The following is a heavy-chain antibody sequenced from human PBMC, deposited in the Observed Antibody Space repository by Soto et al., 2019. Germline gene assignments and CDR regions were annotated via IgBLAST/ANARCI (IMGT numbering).Heavy chain of an antibody. CDR1: GGTFSSYT. D-gene: IGHD3-9*01. Sequence: QVQLVQSGAEVKKPGSSVKVSCKASGGTFSSYTISWVRQAPGQGLEWMGRIIPILGIANYAQKFQGRVTITADKSTSTAYMELSSLRSEDTAVYYCASSTENYDILTGYYNDYYYYYMDVWGKGTTVTVSS. J-gene: IGHJ6*03. CDR3: ASSTENYDILTGYYNDYYYYYMDV. CDR2: IIPILGIA. V-gene: IGHV1-69*02.